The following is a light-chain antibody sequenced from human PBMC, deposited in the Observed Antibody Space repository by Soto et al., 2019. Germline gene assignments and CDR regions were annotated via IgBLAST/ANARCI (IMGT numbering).Light chain of an antibody. Sequence: QSVLTQPPSASGTPGQRVTISCSGSSSNIGSNYVYWYEQLPGTAPKLLIYRNNQRPSGVPDRFSGSKSGTSASLAISELRSEDEADYYCAAWDASLSGVVLGGGTKLTVL. CDR2: RNN. CDR1: SSNIGSNY. J-gene: IGLJ2*01. CDR3: AAWDASLSGVV. V-gene: IGLV1-47*01.